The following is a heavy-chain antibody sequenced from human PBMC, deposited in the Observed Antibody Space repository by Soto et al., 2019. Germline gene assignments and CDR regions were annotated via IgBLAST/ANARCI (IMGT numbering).Heavy chain of an antibody. CDR2: IYHSGST. Sequence: SETLSLTCAVSGGSISSGGYSWSWIRQPPGKGLEWIGYIYHSGSTYYNPSLKSRVTISVDRSKNQFSLKLSSVTAADTAVYYCARGGILTSYIDYWGQGNLVTVSS. V-gene: IGHV4-30-2*01. CDR3: ARGGILTSYIDY. CDR1: GGSISSGGYS. J-gene: IGHJ4*02. D-gene: IGHD3-9*01.